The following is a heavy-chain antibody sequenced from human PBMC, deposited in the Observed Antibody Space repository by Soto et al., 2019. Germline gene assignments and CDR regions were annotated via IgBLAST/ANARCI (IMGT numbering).Heavy chain of an antibody. V-gene: IGHV4-39*07. CDR1: GGSISSSSYS. CDR2: IYYSGST. D-gene: IGHD2-8*02. J-gene: IGHJ4*02. CDR3: ARDKITGLFDY. Sequence: SETLSLTCAVSGGSISSSSYSWGWIRQPPGKGLEWIGSIYYSGSTYYNTSLKSRVTISVDTSKNQFSLKLTSVTAADTAVYYCARDKITGLFDYWGQGTLVTVSS.